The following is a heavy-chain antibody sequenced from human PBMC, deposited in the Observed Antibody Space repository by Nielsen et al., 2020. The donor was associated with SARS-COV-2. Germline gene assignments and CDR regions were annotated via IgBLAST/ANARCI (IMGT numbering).Heavy chain of an antibody. V-gene: IGHV3-23*01. CDR1: GFIFRNYA. J-gene: IGHJ6*02. CDR3: AKIAVAATFAYYGMDV. D-gene: IGHD2-15*01. CDR2: ISGGGHST. Sequence: GGSLRLSCAASGFIFRNYAMSWVRQAPGKGLEWVSAISGGGHSTYYADSVKGRFTISRDNTKNTVYLQMNSLRAEDTAVYYCAKIAVAATFAYYGMDVWGQGTTVTVSS.